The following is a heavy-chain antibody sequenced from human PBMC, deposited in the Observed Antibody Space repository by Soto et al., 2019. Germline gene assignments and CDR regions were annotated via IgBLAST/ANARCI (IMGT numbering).Heavy chain of an antibody. CDR3: ARQIYDSDTGPNFQYYFDS. J-gene: IGHJ4*02. V-gene: IGHV5-10-1*01. Sequence: GESLKSSGKGSVYSFAGYWITWVRQKPGKGLEWMGRIDPSDSQTYYSPSFRGHVTISATKSITTVFLQWSSLRASDTAMYYCARQIYDSDTGPNFQYYFDSWGQGTPVTVSS. CDR1: VYSFAGYW. CDR2: IDPSDSQT. D-gene: IGHD3-22*01.